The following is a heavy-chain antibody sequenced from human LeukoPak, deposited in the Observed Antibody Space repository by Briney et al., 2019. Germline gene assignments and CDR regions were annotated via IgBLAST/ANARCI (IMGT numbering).Heavy chain of an antibody. CDR1: GDSVPSKLAP. CDR3: ARKGDLAYLDL. CDR2: TYDRSKWHY. J-gene: IGHJ2*01. V-gene: IGHV6-1*01. D-gene: IGHD5-24*01. Sequence: SQTLSLTCVICGDSVPSKLAPWKCPTQSPSGGLEWLGRTYDRSKWHYGYAVSVQSRITIKPDTSKNQFSLQLNSGTPEDTAVYYCARKGDLAYLDLWGRGTLVTVS.